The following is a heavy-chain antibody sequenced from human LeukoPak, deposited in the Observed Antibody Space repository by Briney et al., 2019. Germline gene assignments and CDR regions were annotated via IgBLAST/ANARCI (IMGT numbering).Heavy chain of an antibody. J-gene: IGHJ6*02. CDR2: IIPIFGTA. D-gene: IGHD6-13*01. Sequence: SVKVSCKASGGTFSSYAISWVRQAPGQGLEWMGGIIPIFGTANHAQKFQGRVTITADESTSTAYMELSSLRSEDTAVYYCATRIAAAGYYYYYYGMDVWGQGTTVTVS. V-gene: IGHV1-69*13. CDR3: ATRIAAAGYYYYYYGMDV. CDR1: GGTFSSYA.